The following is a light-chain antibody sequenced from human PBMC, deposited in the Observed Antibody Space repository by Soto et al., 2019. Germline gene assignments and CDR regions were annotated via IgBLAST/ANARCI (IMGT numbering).Light chain of an antibody. J-gene: IGKJ5*01. CDR2: GAS. CDR1: QSVTTR. Sequence: IVFTQSPGTLSLSKRERVSLSCRASQSVTTRLAWYQHKPGQAPTLLMSGASNRASGVPVRFSGSGSGTDFTLTITRLEPEDFALYYCQQYGGFPITFGLGTRLEIK. V-gene: IGKV3-20*01. CDR3: QQYGGFPIT.